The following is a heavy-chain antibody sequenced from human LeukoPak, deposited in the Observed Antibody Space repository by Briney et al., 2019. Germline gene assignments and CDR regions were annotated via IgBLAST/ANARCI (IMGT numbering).Heavy chain of an antibody. V-gene: IGHV7-4-1*02. J-gene: IGHJ4*02. D-gene: IGHD2-15*01. CDR3: AREYCSGGSCYPHY. Sequence: ASVRVSCKASGYTFTSYAMNWVRQAPGQGLEWMGWINTSTGNPTYAQDFTGRFVFSLDTSVSTAYLQISSLKAEDTALYYCAREYCSGGSCYPHYWGQGTLVTVSS. CDR2: INTSTGNP. CDR1: GYTFTSYA.